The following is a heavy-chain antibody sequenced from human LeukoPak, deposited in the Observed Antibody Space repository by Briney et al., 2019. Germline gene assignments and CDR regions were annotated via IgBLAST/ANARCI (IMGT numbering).Heavy chain of an antibody. CDR2: INPNSGGT. CDR3: ARARRMGYCTGGVCPSGYFDY. J-gene: IGHJ4*02. CDR1: GYTFTGYY. D-gene: IGHD2-8*02. Sequence: ASVKVSCKASGYTFTGYYMHWVRQAPGQGLEWMGWINPNSGGTNYAQKFQGRVTMTRDTSISTAYMELSRLRSDDTAVYYCARARRMGYCTGGVCPSGYFDYWGQGTLVTVSS. V-gene: IGHV1-2*02.